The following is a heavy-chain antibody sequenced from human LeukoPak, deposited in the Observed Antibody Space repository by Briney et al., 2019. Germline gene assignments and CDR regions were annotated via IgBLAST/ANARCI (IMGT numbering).Heavy chain of an antibody. V-gene: IGHV1-18*01. J-gene: IGHJ3*02. CDR3: ARDHIAVAGNAAFDI. CDR1: GYTFTSYG. CDR2: ISAYNGNT. Sequence: ASVKVSCKASGYTFTSYGISWVRQAPGQGLEWMGWISAYNGNTNYAQKLQGRVTMTTDTFASTAYMELRSLRSDDTAVYYCARDHIAVAGNAAFDIWGQGTMVTVSS. D-gene: IGHD6-19*01.